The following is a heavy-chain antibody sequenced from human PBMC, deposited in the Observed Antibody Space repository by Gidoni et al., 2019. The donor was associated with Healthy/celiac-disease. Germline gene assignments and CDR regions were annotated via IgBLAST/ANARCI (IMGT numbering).Heavy chain of an antibody. J-gene: IGHJ3*02. CDR3: ARGGVHLGAFDI. CDR1: GFTFDDYG. Sequence: EVKLEESGGGVVRPGGSLRLSCAASGFTFDDYGMTWVRQAPGKGLEWVSDINWNGDITGYADSVKGRFTISRDNAKNSLYLQMNRPRAEDTVFYHCARGGVHLGAFDIWGQGTMVTVSS. V-gene: IGHV3-20*01. D-gene: IGHD1-1*01. CDR2: INWNGDIT.